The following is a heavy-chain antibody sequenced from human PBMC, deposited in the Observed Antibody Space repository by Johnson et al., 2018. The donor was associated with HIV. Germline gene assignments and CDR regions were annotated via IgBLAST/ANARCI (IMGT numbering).Heavy chain of an antibody. CDR3: ARGGDYYDSSGYGDI. D-gene: IGHD3-22*01. V-gene: IGHV3-25*03. J-gene: IGHJ3*02. Sequence: EVQLVESGGGLAQPALSPRLSCAASQFTFSTYYMNCVRQAPGSALELVGQVNPSGGSTYLIDSGKDLFNPSRDNAKNTLHLQMNSLRAEDTAVYYCARGGDYYDSSGYGDIWGQGTMVTVSS. CDR1: QFTFSTYY. CDR2: VNPSGGST.